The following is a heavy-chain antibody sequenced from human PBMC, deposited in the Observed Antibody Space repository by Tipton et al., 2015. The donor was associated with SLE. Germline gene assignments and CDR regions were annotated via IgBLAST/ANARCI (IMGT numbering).Heavy chain of an antibody. Sequence: TLSLTCTVSGGSISSYYWSWIRQPPGKGLEWIGYIYYSGSTSYNPSLKSRVTISVDTSKNQFSLKLSSVTAADTAVYYCARRARPDYARPFLDYWGQGTLVTVSS. V-gene: IGHV4-59*12. CDR1: GGSISSYY. D-gene: IGHD4-17*01. J-gene: IGHJ4*02. CDR2: IYYSGST. CDR3: ARRARPDYARPFLDY.